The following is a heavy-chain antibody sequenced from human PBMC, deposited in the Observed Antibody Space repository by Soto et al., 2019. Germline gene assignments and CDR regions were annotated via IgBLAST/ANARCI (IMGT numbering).Heavy chain of an antibody. J-gene: IGHJ6*02. CDR3: ARDHDILTGYSLYYYYGMDV. V-gene: IGHV1-18*01. Sequence: ASVKVSCKASGYTFTSYGISWVRQAPGQGLEWMGWISAYNGNTNYAQKLQGRVTMTTDTSTSTAYMELRSLRSDDTAVYYCARDHDILTGYSLYYYYGMDVWGQGTTVTVSS. CDR1: GYTFTSYG. D-gene: IGHD3-9*01. CDR2: ISAYNGNT.